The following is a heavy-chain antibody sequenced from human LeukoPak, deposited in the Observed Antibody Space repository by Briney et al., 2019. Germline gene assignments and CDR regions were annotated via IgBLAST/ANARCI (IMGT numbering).Heavy chain of an antibody. Sequence: GGSLRLSCAASGFTFSSDSMNWVRQGPGKGLERVSYISGSSGVIYYADSVKGRFTISRDNAKNSLYLQMNSLRAEETAVYYNARRSIDLRSGWYWLYSGQGSLVTVSS. J-gene: IGHJ4*02. D-gene: IGHD6-19*01. V-gene: IGHV3-48*01. CDR2: ISGSSGVI. CDR3: ARRSIDLRSGWYWLY. CDR1: GFTFSSDS.